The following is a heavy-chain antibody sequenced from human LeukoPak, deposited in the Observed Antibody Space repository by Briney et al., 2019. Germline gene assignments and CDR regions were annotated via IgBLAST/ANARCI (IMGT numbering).Heavy chain of an antibody. V-gene: IGHV4-39*07. CDR3: ARRVGSSDCFDY. J-gene: IGHJ4*02. CDR1: GVSISSSNSY. D-gene: IGHD6-6*01. CDR2: VYHGGSS. Sequence: SETLSLTCTVSGVSISSSNSYWGWIRQPPGKGLEWIGNVYHGGSSYYNPSLKSRVTISVDTSKNQFSLNLYSVTAADTAVYYCARRVGSSDCFDYWGQGTLVTVSS.